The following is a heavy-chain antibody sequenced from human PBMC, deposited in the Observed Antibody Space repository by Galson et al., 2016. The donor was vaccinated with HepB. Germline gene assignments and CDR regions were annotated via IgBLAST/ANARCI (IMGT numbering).Heavy chain of an antibody. J-gene: IGHJ4*02. V-gene: IGHV4-34*01. CDR2: INQSGST. CDR1: GGSFSGYY. CDR3: ARGPPTYYDSSAGEFDY. Sequence: SETLSLTCTVYGGSFSGYYCSWIRQPPGKGLEWIGEINQSGSTNYNPSLKSRVTISVDTSNNQFSLKLSSVTAADTAVYYCARGPPTYYDSSAGEFDYWGQGTLVTVAS. D-gene: IGHD3-22*01.